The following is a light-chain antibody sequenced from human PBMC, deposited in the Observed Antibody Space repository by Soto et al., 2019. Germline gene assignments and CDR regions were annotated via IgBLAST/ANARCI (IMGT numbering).Light chain of an antibody. CDR3: HQRQYWPPIT. CDR2: DAS. CDR1: LSVSVY. J-gene: IGKJ5*01. Sequence: EGVLTQSPATLSLSPGERATLSCRTSLSVSVYLDWYQQKPGQAPRLLISDASNRATGIPARFSGSGSGTDFTLTISSLEHEDFAVYYCHQRQYWPPITFGQGTRLEIK. V-gene: IGKV3-11*01.